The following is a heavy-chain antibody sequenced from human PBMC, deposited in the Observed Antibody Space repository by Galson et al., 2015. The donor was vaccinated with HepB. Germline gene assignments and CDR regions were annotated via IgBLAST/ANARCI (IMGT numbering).Heavy chain of an antibody. CDR1: GFTFSDYG. Sequence: SLRLSCAASGFTFSDYGMHWVRQAPGKGLEWAASIWWDGTHDSYADSVKGRFTVSRDNSKNTVHLEMNGLRLEDTAVYYCAREGPRTGTSSFDIWGQGTMVTVSS. V-gene: IGHV3-33*01. CDR3: AREGPRTGTSSFDI. CDR2: IWWDGTHD. D-gene: IGHD3/OR15-3a*01. J-gene: IGHJ3*02.